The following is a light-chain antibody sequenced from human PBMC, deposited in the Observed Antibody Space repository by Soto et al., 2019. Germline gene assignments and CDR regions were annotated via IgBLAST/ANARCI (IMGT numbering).Light chain of an antibody. V-gene: IGKV3-11*01. J-gene: IGKJ5*01. CDR3: QQRHNWPIT. Sequence: EIVFTHSPATLSXXPGXXXXXXXRASQSVSSYLAWYQQKPGQAPRLLIYDASNRATGIPARFSGSGSGTDFTPTISGLEPADLGVYYCQQRHNWPITFGQGTRLEI. CDR1: QSVSSY. CDR2: DAS.